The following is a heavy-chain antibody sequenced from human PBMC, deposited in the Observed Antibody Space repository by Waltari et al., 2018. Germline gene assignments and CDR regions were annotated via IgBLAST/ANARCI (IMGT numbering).Heavy chain of an antibody. CDR2: FEPEYGEE. CDR1: GYSLPASA. J-gene: IGHJ5*02. V-gene: IGHV1-24*01. D-gene: IGHD2-15*01. CDR3: TRDRVGYCSGGTCYSRWFDP. Sequence: QVQLVQSGAEVKKPGASVKVSCRVSGYSLPASALHWVRPAPGKGLEWLGGFEPEYGEEGYEHEFQGRVTMTEDTSKDTAYMELSSLTYEDTAVYYCTRDRVGYCSGGTCYSRWFDPWGQGTLVTVSS.